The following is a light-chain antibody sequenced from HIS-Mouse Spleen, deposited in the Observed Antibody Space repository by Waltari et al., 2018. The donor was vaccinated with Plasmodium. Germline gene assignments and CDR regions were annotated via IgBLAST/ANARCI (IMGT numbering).Light chain of an antibody. V-gene: IGLV2-8*01. CDR2: EVS. J-gene: IGLJ2*01. CDR1: SSDVGGYHY. Sequence: QSALTQPPSASGSPGQSVPISCPGTSSDVGGYHYVSWYQQHPGNAPKLMIYEVSKRPSGVPDRFSGSKSGNTASLTVSGLQAEDEADYYCSSYAGSNNLVFGGGTKLTVL. CDR3: SSYAGSNNLV.